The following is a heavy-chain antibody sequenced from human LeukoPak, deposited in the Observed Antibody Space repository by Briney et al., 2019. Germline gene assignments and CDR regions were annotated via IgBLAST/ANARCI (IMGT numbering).Heavy chain of an antibody. J-gene: IGHJ4*02. D-gene: IGHD3-3*01. Sequence: GGSLRLSCATSGFTLSSHAMIWVRQAPGKGLEWVSGICDSGGSTYYPDSVKGRFTISRDNSKSTLYLQMSSLRAEDTAVYYCAKSCYDFWSSFGYWGQGTLVTVSS. CDR2: ICDSGGST. CDR1: GFTLSSHA. V-gene: IGHV3-23*01. CDR3: AKSCYDFWSSFGY.